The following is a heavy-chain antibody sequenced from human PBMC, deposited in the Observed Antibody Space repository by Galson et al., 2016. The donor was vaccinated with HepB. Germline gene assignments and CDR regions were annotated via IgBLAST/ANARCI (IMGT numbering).Heavy chain of an antibody. CDR1: GFTFTNYA. D-gene: IGHD6-6*01. V-gene: IGHV3-23*01. J-gene: IGHJ4*02. CDR3: VTIPYGSSLGDYFDH. Sequence: SLRLSCAASGFTFTNYAMTWVRQAPGKGLEWVSTISGSGGNTYYADSVKGRFTISRDNSKNTLNLQMNSLRAEDSAVYYCVTIPYGSSLGDYFDHWGQGTLVTVSS. CDR2: ISGSGGNT.